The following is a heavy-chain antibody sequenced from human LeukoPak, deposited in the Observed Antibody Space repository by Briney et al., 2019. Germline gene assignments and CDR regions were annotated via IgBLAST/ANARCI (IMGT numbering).Heavy chain of an antibody. CDR3: ATSYSLAATPPWFDP. D-gene: IGHD2-15*01. CDR1: GYTLTELS. V-gene: IGHV1-24*01. J-gene: IGHJ5*02. Sequence: ASVKVPCKVSGYTLTELSMHWVRQAPGKGLEWMGGFDPEDGETIYAQKFQGRVTMTEDTSTDTAYMELSSLRSEDTAVYYCATSYSLAATPPWFDPWGQGTLVTVSS. CDR2: FDPEDGET.